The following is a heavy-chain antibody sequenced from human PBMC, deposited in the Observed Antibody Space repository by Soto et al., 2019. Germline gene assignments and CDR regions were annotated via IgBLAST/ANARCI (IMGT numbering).Heavy chain of an antibody. CDR2: IWYDGSNK. J-gene: IGHJ4*02. D-gene: IGHD6-19*01. Sequence: GGSLRLSCAPSGFAFSSYGMHWVRQAPDKGLEWVAVIWYDGSNKYYADSVKGRFTISRDNSKNTLYLQMNSLRAEDTAVYYCARAPAGYSSGWYYFDYWGQGTLVTVSS. CDR1: GFAFSSYG. V-gene: IGHV3-33*01. CDR3: ARAPAGYSSGWYYFDY.